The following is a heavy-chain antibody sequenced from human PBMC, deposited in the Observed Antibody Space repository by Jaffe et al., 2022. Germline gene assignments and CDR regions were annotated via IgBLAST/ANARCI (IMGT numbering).Heavy chain of an antibody. D-gene: IGHD2-2*01. CDR1: GYSISSAYY. V-gene: IGHV4-38-2*01. J-gene: IGHJ3*02. CDR2: IYHSGST. CDR3: RVSDCSSNRCQLDGFDI. Sequence: QVQLQESGPGLVKPSETLSLTCAVSGYSISSAYYWDWIRQPPGKGLEWIGSIYHSGSTHYNPSLKSRVTISIDTSKNQFSLKLSSVTAADTAMYYCRVSDCSSNRCQLDGFDIWGQGTMVTVSS.